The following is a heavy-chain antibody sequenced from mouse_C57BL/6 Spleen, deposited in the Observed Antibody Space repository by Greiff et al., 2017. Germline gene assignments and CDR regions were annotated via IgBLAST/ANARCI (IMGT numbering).Heavy chain of an antibody. D-gene: IGHD1-1*01. CDR1: GYTFTSYG. CDR2: IYPRSGNT. Sequence: VQGVESGAELARPGASVKLSCKASGYTFTSYGISWVKQRTGQGLEWIGEIYPRSGNTYYNEKFKGKATLTADKSSSTAYMELRSLTSEDSAVYFCARYYGSSLYYFDYWGQGTTLTVSS. CDR3: ARYYGSSLYYFDY. J-gene: IGHJ2*01. V-gene: IGHV1-81*01.